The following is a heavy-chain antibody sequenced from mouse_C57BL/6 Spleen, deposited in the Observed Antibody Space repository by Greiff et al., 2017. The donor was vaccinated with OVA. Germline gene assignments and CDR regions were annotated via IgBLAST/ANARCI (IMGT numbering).Heavy chain of an antibody. V-gene: IGHV1-53*01. CDR1: GYTFTSYW. J-gene: IGHJ4*01. CDR3: ARGGGTTAQATHYYAMDY. Sequence: QVQLQQSGTELVKPGASVKLSCKASGYTFTSYWMHWVKQRPGQGLEWIGNINPSNGGTNYNEKFKSKATLTVDKSSSTAYMQLSSLTSEDSAVYYCARGGGTTAQATHYYAMDYWGQGTSVTVSS. D-gene: IGHD3-2*02. CDR2: INPSNGGT.